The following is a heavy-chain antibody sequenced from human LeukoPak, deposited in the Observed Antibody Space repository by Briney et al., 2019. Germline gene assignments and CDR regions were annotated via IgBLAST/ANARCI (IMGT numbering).Heavy chain of an antibody. CDR2: IWYDGSNK. Sequence: GGSLRLSCAASGFTFSSHGMHWVRQAPGKGLEWVAVIWYDGSNKYYADSVKGRFTISRDNSKNTLYLQMNSLRVGDTAVYYCARGSITMIADYWGQGTLVTVSS. J-gene: IGHJ4*02. V-gene: IGHV3-33*01. CDR3: ARGSITMIADY. D-gene: IGHD3-22*01. CDR1: GFTFSSHG.